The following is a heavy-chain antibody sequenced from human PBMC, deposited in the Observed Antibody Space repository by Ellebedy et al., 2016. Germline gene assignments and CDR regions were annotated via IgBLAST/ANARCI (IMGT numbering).Heavy chain of an antibody. CDR2: ISSSSSYI. CDR3: ARGSGNPYYYYYYGMDV. V-gene: IGHV3-21*01. D-gene: IGHD6-25*01. Sequence: GESLKISXAASGFTFSSYSMNWVRQAPGKGLEWVSSISSSSSYIYYADSVKGRFTISRDNAKNSLYLQMNSLRAEDTAVYYCARGSGNPYYYYYYGMDVWGQGTTVTVSS. CDR1: GFTFSSYS. J-gene: IGHJ6*02.